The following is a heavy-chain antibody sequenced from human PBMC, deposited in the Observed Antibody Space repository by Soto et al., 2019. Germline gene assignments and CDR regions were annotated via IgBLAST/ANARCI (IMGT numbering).Heavy chain of an antibody. Sequence: QVQLVESGGGVVQPGRSLRLSCAASGFIFSTYGMHWVRQAPGAGLEWVAVISYDGRDILYAYSVKGRFTISRADSKNTLYRQMNSLRAEDTAMYYCVQDRYYDSSGYYPSYWGQGTLVTVSS. CDR1: GFIFSTYG. D-gene: IGHD3-22*01. V-gene: IGHV3-30*18. CDR2: ISYDGRDI. J-gene: IGHJ4*02. CDR3: VQDRYYDSSGYYPSY.